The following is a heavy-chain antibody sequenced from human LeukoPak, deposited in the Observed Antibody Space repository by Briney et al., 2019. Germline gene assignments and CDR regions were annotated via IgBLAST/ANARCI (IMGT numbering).Heavy chain of an antibody. CDR2: INSDGSGT. V-gene: IGHV3-74*01. Sequence: GGSLRLSCAASGFTFSNHWMHWVRQAPGEGLVWVSHINSDGSGTFYADSVKGRFTISRDNSKNTLYLQMTSLRAEDTAVFYCAKSPYALGSYGIAGDYWGQGTLVTVSS. CDR3: AKSPYALGSYGIAGDY. D-gene: IGHD3-10*01. J-gene: IGHJ4*02. CDR1: GFTFSNHW.